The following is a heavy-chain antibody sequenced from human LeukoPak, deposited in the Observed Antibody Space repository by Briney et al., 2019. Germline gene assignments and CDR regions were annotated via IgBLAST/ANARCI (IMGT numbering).Heavy chain of an antibody. J-gene: IGHJ5*02. V-gene: IGHV4-59*01. Sequence: PSETLSLTCTVSGGSLSSYYWSWIRQPPGKGLEWLGYIYYSGSTNYNPSLKSRVTISVDTSKNQFSLKLSSVTAADTAVYYCARDSGSYYNVGRFDPWGQGTLVTVSS. CDR2: IYYSGST. CDR1: GGSLSSYY. CDR3: ARDSGSYYNVGRFDP. D-gene: IGHD3-10*01.